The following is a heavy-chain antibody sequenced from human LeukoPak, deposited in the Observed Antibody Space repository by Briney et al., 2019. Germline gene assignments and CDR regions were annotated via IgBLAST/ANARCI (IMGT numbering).Heavy chain of an antibody. Sequence: GGSLRLSCAASGFTFRDFSMHWVRQAPGKGLEWVSLITGDGSATHYADSVKGRFTISRDNSKNSLYLQMSGLRVKDTAFYYCAKGNNTFYYPFDYWGQGILVTVSS. CDR2: ITGDGSAT. CDR3: AKGNNTFYYPFDY. D-gene: IGHD2/OR15-2a*01. V-gene: IGHV3-43*02. CDR1: GFTFRDFS. J-gene: IGHJ4*02.